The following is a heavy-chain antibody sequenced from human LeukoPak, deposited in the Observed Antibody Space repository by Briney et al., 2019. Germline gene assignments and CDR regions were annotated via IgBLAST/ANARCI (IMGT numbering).Heavy chain of an antibody. D-gene: IGHD2-2*02. CDR3: ARDSGEKYQLRYLTYFDY. J-gene: IGHJ4*02. V-gene: IGHV3-21*01. CDR2: ISSSSSYI. Sequence: PGGSLRLSCAASGFTFSSYSMNWVRQAPGKGLEWVSSISSSSSYIYYADSVKGRFTISRDNAKNSLYLQMNSLRAEDTAVYYCARDSGEKYQLRYLTYFDYWGQGTLVTVSS. CDR1: GFTFSSYS.